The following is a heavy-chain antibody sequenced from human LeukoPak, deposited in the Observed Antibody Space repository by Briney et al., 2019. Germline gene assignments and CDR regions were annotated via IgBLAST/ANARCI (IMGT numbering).Heavy chain of an antibody. J-gene: IGHJ4*02. CDR3: ARDGEVSKYDDFDY. D-gene: IGHD3-3*01. CDR2: INPNSGGT. V-gene: IGHV1-2*02. Sequence: GSSVKVSCKASGYTFISYGISGVRQAPGQGLEWMGWINPNSGGTNYAQKFQGRVTMTRDTSISTAYMELSRLRSDDTAVYYCARDGEVSKYDDFDYWGQGTLVTVSS. CDR1: GYTFISYG.